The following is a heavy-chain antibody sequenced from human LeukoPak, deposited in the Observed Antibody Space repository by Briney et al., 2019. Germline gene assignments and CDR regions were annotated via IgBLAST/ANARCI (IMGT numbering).Heavy chain of an antibody. CDR1: GFTFSDYY. V-gene: IGHV3-11*06. J-gene: IGHJ3*02. Sequence: GGSLRLSCAASGFTFSDYYMSWIRQAPGKGLECVSYISSTTSYTNYADSVKGRFTISRDNAKNSLYLQMNSLRAEDTAVYYCARAFRGAEPMNAFDIWGQGTMVTVS. D-gene: IGHD1-14*01. CDR2: ISSTTSYT. CDR3: ARAFRGAEPMNAFDI.